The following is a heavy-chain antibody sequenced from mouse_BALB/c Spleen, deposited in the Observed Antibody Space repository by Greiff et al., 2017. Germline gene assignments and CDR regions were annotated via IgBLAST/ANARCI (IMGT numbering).Heavy chain of an antibody. D-gene: IGHD2-1*01. CDR3: ARSGDYGNYGAMDY. V-gene: IGHV5-4*02. CDR1: GFTFSDYY. CDR2: ISDGGSYT. Sequence: EVKLMESGGGLVKPGGSLKLSCAASGFTFSDYYMYWVRQTPEKRLEWVATISDGGSYTYYPDSVKGRFTISRDNAKNNLYLQMSSLKSEDTAMYYCARSGDYGNYGAMDYWGQGTSVTVSS. J-gene: IGHJ4*01.